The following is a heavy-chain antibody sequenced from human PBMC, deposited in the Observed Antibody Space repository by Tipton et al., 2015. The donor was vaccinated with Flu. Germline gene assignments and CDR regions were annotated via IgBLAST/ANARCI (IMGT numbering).Heavy chain of an antibody. D-gene: IGHD2-15*01. CDR3: AKENRIVGVGINWFDP. Sequence: LSLTCAVYGGSFSGYYWSWVRQAPGKGLEWVSAISGSGGSTYYADSVKGRFTISRDNSKNTLYLQMNSLRAEDTAVYYCAKENRIVGVGINWFDPWGQGTLVTVSS. J-gene: IGHJ5*02. CDR1: GGSFSGYY. CDR2: ISGSGGST. V-gene: IGHV3-23*01.